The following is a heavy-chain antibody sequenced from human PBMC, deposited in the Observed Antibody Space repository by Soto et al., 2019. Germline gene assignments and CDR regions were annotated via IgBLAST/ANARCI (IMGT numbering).Heavy chain of an antibody. J-gene: IGHJ6*02. D-gene: IGHD4-17*01. CDR3: ARDPSYGDYSYYGMDV. Sequence: QVQLQESGPGLVKPSQTLSLTCTVSGASINGGGYYWSWIRQHPGKGLEWIGSIYYSGNTYYSPSPKSRVTMSVDTSKNHFSLRLTSVTAADTAVYYCARDPSYGDYSYYGMDVWGQGTTVTVSS. CDR1: GASINGGGYY. CDR2: IYYSGNT. V-gene: IGHV4-31*03.